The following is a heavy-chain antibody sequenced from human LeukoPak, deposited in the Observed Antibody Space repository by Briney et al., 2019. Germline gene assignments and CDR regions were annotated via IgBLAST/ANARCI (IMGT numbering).Heavy chain of an antibody. D-gene: IGHD2-21*02. Sequence: GRSLRLSCAASGFPFSSYGMHWVRQAPGKGLEWVAFISYDGSNKYYADSVKGRFTISGDNSKNTLYLQMNSLRPEDTAVYYCAKDLGAYCGGDCYPNYWGQGTLVTVSS. CDR2: ISYDGSNK. CDR1: GFPFSSYG. CDR3: AKDLGAYCGGDCYPNY. J-gene: IGHJ4*02. V-gene: IGHV3-30*18.